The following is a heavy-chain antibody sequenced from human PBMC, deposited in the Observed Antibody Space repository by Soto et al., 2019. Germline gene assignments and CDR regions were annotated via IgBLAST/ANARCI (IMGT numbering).Heavy chain of an antibody. CDR1: GDSVSSNNIA. Sequence: QVQLQQSGPGLVKPSQTLSLTCAVSGDSVSSNNIAWNWLRQSPWRGLEWLGRTYYRSKWYNEYAVSVRSRITINLDTSKNQFSLQLNSVTPEDTAVYYCARGRWSTFEYWGQGAQVTVSS. D-gene: IGHD2-15*01. V-gene: IGHV6-1*01. CDR2: TYYRSKWYN. J-gene: IGHJ4*02. CDR3: ARGRWSTFEY.